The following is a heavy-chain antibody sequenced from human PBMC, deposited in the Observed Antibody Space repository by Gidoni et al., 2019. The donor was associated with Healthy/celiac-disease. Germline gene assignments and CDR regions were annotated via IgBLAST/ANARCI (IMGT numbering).Heavy chain of an antibody. CDR3: ARDRGKGSVLRFLEWDGDYGMVV. CDR2: ISYDGSNK. V-gene: IGHV3-30-3*01. CDR1: GFTFSSYA. D-gene: IGHD3-3*01. J-gene: IGHJ6*02. Sequence: QVQLVESGGGVVQPGRSLRLSCAASGFTFSSYAMNWVRQAPGKGLEWVAVISYDGSNKYYADSVKGRFTISRDNSKNTLYLQMNSLRAEDTAVYYCARDRGKGSVLRFLEWDGDYGMVVWGQGTTVTVSS.